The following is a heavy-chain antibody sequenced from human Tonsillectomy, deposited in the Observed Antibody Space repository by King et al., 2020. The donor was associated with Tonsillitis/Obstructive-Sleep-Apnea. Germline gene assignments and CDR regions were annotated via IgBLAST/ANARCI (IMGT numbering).Heavy chain of an antibody. V-gene: IGHV3-7*01. CDR3: ARDPTGDY. D-gene: IGHD7-27*01. CDR1: GFIISNYW. Sequence: EVQLVESGGGLVQPGGSLRLSCAASGFIISNYWMSWVRQAPGKGLEWVANIKRDGSEKYYVDSVKGRFTISRDNAQNSLHLQMNSLRPEDTAVYYCARDPTGDYWGQGTLVTVSS. CDR2: IKRDGSEK. J-gene: IGHJ4*02.